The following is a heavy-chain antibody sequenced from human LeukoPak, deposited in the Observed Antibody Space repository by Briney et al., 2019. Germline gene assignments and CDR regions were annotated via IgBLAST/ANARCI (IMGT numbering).Heavy chain of an antibody. V-gene: IGHV5-51*01. CDR1: GCSFTSYW. J-gene: IGHJ4*02. CDR3: ARTPLYDFWSGYSPDY. Sequence: GESQNISCKGSGCSFTSYWIGWVRQMPGKGLEWMGIIYPSDSDTRYSPSFQGQVTTSSEKSISTAYPQWSSMKASDTAMYYCARTPLYDFWSGYSPDYWGQGTLVTVSS. CDR2: IYPSDSDT. D-gene: IGHD3-3*01.